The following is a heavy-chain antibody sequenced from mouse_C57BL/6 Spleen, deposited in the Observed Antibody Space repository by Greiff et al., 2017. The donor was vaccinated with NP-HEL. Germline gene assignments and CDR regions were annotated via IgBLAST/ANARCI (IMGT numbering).Heavy chain of an antibody. D-gene: IGHD2-2*01. Sequence: QVQLQQSGPGLVQPSQSLSITCTVSGFSLTSYGVHWVRQSPGKGLEWLGVIWRGRSTDYNAAFMSRLSITKDNSKSQVFFKMNSLQADDTAICYCAKNYGYDYYAMDYWGQGTSVTVSS. V-gene: IGHV2-5*01. CDR3: AKNYGYDYYAMDY. J-gene: IGHJ4*01. CDR1: GFSLTSYG. CDR2: IWRGRST.